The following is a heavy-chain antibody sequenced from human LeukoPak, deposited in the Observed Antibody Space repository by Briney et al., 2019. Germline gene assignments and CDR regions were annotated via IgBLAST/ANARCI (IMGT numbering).Heavy chain of an antibody. J-gene: IGHJ6*02. CDR1: GFPFSSYW. CDR2: IKQDGSKK. V-gene: IGHV3-7*03. CDR3: ARAMDV. Sequence: GGSLRLSCVASGFPFSSYWMTWVRQAPGKGLEWVANIKQDGSKKSYVDSVKGRFTISRDNAKNSAYLQMNSLRAEDTAVYYCARAMDVWGQGTTVIVSS.